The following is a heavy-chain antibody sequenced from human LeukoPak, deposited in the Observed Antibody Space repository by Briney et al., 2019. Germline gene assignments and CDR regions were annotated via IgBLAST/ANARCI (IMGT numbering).Heavy chain of an antibody. D-gene: IGHD3-10*02. CDR2: INPSGGST. J-gene: IGHJ5*02. Sequence: ASVKVSCKASGYTFTSYYMHWVRQAPGQGLEWMGIINPSGGSTSCAQKFQGRVTMTRDMSTSTVYMELSSLRSEDTTVYYCARDLARFAKFGWFDPWGQGTLVTVSS. CDR3: ARDLARFAKFGWFDP. CDR1: GYTFTSYY. V-gene: IGHV1-46*01.